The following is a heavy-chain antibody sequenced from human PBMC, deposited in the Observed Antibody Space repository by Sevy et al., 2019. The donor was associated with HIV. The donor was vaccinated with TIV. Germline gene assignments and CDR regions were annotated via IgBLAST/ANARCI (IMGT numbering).Heavy chain of an antibody. V-gene: IGHV3-23*01. D-gene: IGHD3-22*01. CDR3: AKFGDYYDSGGYHWYFDF. CDR2: ISGGDDST. J-gene: IGHJ2*01. Sequence: GGSLRLSCAASGFIFSDYAMSWVRQAPGKGLEWVSSISGGDDSTYYADSVKGRFTVSRDNSKNTLYLQMNTLRAEDTALYYCAKFGDYYDSGGYHWYFDFWGRGTLVTVSS. CDR1: GFIFSDYA.